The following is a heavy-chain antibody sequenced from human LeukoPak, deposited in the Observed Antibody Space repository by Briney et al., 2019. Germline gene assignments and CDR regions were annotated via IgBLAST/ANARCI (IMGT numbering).Heavy chain of an antibody. J-gene: IGHJ4*02. Sequence: SETLSLTCTVSGGSISSSSYYWGWIRQPPGKGLEWIGSSYYSGSTYYNPALKSRVTISVATSKNQFSLKLSSVTAADTAVYYCARDFALYSSSWYVDYWGQGTLVTVSS. D-gene: IGHD6-13*01. CDR3: ARDFALYSSSWYVDY. CDR2: SYYSGST. V-gene: IGHV4-39*07. CDR1: GGSISSSSYY.